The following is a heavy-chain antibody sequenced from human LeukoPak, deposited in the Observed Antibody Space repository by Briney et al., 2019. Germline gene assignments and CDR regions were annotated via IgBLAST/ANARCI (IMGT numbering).Heavy chain of an antibody. CDR2: TYYRSKWFY. Sequence: SQTLSLTCAISGDSVSSNSAAWNWLRQSPSGGLEWLGRTYYRSKWFYDYALFVKSRISINPDTTKNQFSLHLKSVTPEDAAVYYCVIDGEGGLDYFDYWGRGTLVTVSS. D-gene: IGHD3-16*01. CDR1: GDSVSSNSAA. J-gene: IGHJ4*02. CDR3: VIDGEGGLDYFDY. V-gene: IGHV6-1*01.